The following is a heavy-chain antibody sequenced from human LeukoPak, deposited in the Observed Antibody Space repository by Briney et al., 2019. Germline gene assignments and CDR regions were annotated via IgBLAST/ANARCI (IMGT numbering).Heavy chain of an antibody. Sequence: PGGSLRLSCVASGFNFGGYSMGWVRQAPGKGLEWVTYMNEYGSDIFYVDSVKGRFTISRDNAKNSLYLQMNSLRVEDTAVYYCARPRGCGTSKCNNFDYWGQGTLVVVSS. CDR3: ARPRGCGTSKCNNFDY. J-gene: IGHJ4*02. CDR2: MNEYGSDI. V-gene: IGHV3-7*01. D-gene: IGHD2-21*01. CDR1: GFNFGGYS.